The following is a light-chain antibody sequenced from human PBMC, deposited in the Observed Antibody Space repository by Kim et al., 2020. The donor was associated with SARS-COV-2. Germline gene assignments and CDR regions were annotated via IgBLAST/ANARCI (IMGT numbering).Light chain of an antibody. CDR3: QSADSSVDWV. CDR1: ALPKQY. J-gene: IGLJ3*02. CDR2: KDS. V-gene: IGLV3-25*03. Sequence: VSPGQTARITCSGDALPKQYAYWYQQKPGQAPVLVIYKDSERPSGIPERFSGSSAGTTVTLTISGVQAEDEADYYCQSADSSVDWVFGGGTKLTVL.